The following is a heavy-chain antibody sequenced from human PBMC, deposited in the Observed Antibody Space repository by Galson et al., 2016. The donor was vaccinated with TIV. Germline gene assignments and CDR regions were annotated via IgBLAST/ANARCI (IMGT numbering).Heavy chain of an antibody. CDR2: INPNSGGT. CDR3: AKIGQEHDAFDT. Sequence: SVKASCKASGYTFTEYYIHWVRQAPGQGLEWMGWINPNSGGTMYAQKFQGWVTMTRDTSITTAYMELSRRKSDDTAVYYCAKIGQEHDAFDTWGQGTMVTVFS. D-gene: IGHD1/OR15-1a*01. V-gene: IGHV1-2*04. CDR1: GYTFTEYY. J-gene: IGHJ3*02.